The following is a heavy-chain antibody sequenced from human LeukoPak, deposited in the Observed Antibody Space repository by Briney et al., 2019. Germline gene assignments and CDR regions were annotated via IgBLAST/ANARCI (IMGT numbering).Heavy chain of an antibody. CDR1: GLTFSSQA. CDR3: AKSAGYTSGSQHNFDY. D-gene: IGHD3-22*01. CDR2: ISGGGDKT. Sequence: GGSLRLSCAASGLTFSSQAMNWVRQAPGKGLEWVSAISGGGDKTYYADSVKGRFTISRDNSKNTLYVQMNNLKVEDTAVYYCAKSAGYTSGSQHNFDYWGQGTLVSVSS. V-gene: IGHV3-23*01. J-gene: IGHJ4*02.